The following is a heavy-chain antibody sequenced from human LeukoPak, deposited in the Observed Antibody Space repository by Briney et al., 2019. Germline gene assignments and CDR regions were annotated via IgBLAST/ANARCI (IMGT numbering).Heavy chain of an antibody. CDR1: GFTFSSYW. J-gene: IGHJ1*01. CDR2: IKQDGSEK. D-gene: IGHD1-26*01. CDR3: AREGGSYSKYFQH. V-gene: IGHV3-7*01. Sequence: PGGSLRLSCAASGFTFSSYWMSWVRQAPGKGLEWVANIKQDGSEKYYVDSVKGRFTISRDNAKNSLYLQMNSLRAEDAAVYYCAREGGSYSKYFQHRGQGTLVTVSS.